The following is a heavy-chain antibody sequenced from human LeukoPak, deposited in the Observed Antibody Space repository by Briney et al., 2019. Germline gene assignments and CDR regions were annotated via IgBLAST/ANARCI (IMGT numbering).Heavy chain of an antibody. J-gene: IGHJ4*02. Sequence: SGGSLRLSCAASGFIFYDYAMHWVRQAPGKGLEYVSAISYNGGSTYYADSVKDRFTISRDNSKNTLYLQIGNLRSEDMAVYYCATLDRGYWGQGTLVTVSS. CDR1: GFIFYDYA. CDR2: ISYNGGST. CDR3: ATLDRGY. V-gene: IGHV3-64*02. D-gene: IGHD5/OR15-5a*01.